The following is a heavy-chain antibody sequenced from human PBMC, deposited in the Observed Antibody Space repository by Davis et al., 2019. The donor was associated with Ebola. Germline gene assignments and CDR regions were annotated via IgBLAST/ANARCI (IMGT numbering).Heavy chain of an antibody. V-gene: IGHV1-69*10. D-gene: IGHD3-22*01. CDR3: ARDFYDSTDYPSRYFDL. CDR1: GNTPSNTA. J-gene: IGHJ2*01. CDR2: IIPIFSIV. Sequence: SVKISCKASGNTPSNTAISWVRQAPGQGLEWMGGIIPIFSIVNYAQKFQGRVTITTDKDTKTDYMELSSLRAEDTAVYFCARDFYDSTDYPSRYFDLWGRGTLVTVSS.